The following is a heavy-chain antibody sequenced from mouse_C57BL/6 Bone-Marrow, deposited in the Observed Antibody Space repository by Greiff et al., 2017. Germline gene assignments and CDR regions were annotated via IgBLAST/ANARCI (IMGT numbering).Heavy chain of an antibody. V-gene: IGHV2-5*01. J-gene: IGHJ1*03. CDR2: IWRGGST. CDR1: GFSLTSYG. Sequence: QVQLQQSGPGLVQPSQSLSITCTVSGFSLTSYGVHWVRQSPGKGLEWLGVIWRGGSTDYNAAFMSRLSITKDNSKSQVFFKMNSLQADDTAIYYCAKDPYYYGSSYGGYFDVWGTGTTVTVSS. CDR3: AKDPYYYGSSYGGYFDV. D-gene: IGHD1-1*01.